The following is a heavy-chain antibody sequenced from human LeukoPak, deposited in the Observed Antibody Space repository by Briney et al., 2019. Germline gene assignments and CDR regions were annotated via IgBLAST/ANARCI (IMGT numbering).Heavy chain of an antibody. D-gene: IGHD3-9*01. Sequence: SETLSLTCTVSGGSISSYYWSWIRQPPGKGLEWIGYIYYSGSTNYSPSLKSRVTIAVDTSKNQFSLKLSSVTAADTAVYYCAREDYDILTGYPNGYFDLWGRGTLVTVSS. CDR1: GGSISSYY. CDR3: AREDYDILTGYPNGYFDL. CDR2: IYYSGST. V-gene: IGHV4-59*12. J-gene: IGHJ2*01.